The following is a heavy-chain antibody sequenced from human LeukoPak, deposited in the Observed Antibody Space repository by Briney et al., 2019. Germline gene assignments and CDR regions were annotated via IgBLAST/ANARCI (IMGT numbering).Heavy chain of an antibody. J-gene: IGHJ4*02. CDR2: IYTSGST. D-gene: IGHD5-24*01. V-gene: IGHV3-53*01. CDR3: ARTFRSGDGYKVGYFDY. CDR1: GFTFDAFG. Sequence: GGSLRLSCAASGFTFDAFGMAWVRQAPGKGLEWVSLIYTSGSTYYADSVKGRFTISRDNSKNTLFLQMNSLRAEDTAVYYCARTFRSGDGYKVGYFDYWGQGTLVTVSS.